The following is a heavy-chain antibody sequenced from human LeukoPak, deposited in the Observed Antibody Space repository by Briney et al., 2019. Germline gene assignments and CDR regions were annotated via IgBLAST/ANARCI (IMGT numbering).Heavy chain of an antibody. CDR2: INPNSGGT. CDR1: GYTFTGYY. V-gene: IGHV1-2*02. D-gene: IGHD6-19*01. J-gene: IGHJ3*02. CDR3: AREVIAVHAFDI. Sequence: GASVKVSCKASGYTFTGYYMHWVRQAPGQGLEWMGWINPNSGGTNYSQKFQGRVTMTRDTSISTAYMELSRLSSDDTAVYCCAREVIAVHAFDIWGQGTMVTVSS.